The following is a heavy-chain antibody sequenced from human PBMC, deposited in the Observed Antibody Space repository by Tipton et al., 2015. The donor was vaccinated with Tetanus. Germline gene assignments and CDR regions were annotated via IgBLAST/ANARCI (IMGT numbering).Heavy chain of an antibody. J-gene: IGHJ5*02. CDR3: ARDRKSWDLLPSNWFDP. Sequence: SLRLSCAASGFTFSTSWMRWLRQAPGKGLVWVSRINPDGSRTTYADSVKGRFTISRDNAKNTLYLQMNGLSAEDTAVYYCARDRKSWDLLPSNWFDPWGQGTRVTVSS. D-gene: IGHD1-26*01. CDR1: GFTFSTSW. V-gene: IGHV3-74*01. CDR2: INPDGSRT.